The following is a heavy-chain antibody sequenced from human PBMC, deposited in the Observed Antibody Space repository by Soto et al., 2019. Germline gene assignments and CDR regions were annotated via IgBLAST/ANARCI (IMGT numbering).Heavy chain of an antibody. V-gene: IGHV4-30-4*01. J-gene: IGHJ4*02. CDR1: GASIGTDDYF. CDR3: ARVYAGGGNSIDY. Sequence: SETLSLTCTVSGASIGTDDYFWSWIRQPPGTGLEWIGYIYYNGSPYYNPSPKSRVTISVDTSKNQFSLKLDSVTAADTAVYYCARVYAGGGNSIDYWGQGTLVTVSS. CDR2: IYYNGSP. D-gene: IGHD2-21*02.